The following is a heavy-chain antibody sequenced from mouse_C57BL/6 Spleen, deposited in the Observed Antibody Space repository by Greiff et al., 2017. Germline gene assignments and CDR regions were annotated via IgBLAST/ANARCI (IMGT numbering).Heavy chain of an antibody. V-gene: IGHV5-9*01. CDR1: GFTFSSYT. D-gene: IGHD2-2*01. CDR2: ISGGGGNT. CDR3: ARWLRYFDY. J-gene: IGHJ2*01. Sequence: DVKLVESGGGLVKPGGSLKLSCAASGFTFSSYTMSWVRQTPEKRLEWVATISGGGGNTYYPDSVKGRFTISRDNAKNALYLQMSSLRSEDTALYYCARWLRYFDYWGQGTTLTVSS.